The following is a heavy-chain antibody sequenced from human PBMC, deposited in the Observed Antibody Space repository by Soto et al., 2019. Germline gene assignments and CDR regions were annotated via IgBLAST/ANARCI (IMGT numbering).Heavy chain of an antibody. V-gene: IGHV4-31*03. Sequence: QVQLQESGPGLVQPSQTLSLTCTVSGASVNSGGYYWSWIRQLPGKGLEWIGYIYFSGSTYYNPSHGSRVLISLVTSWNQFSLKLSSVIVAVTAVYYGASCDAWGIIFASWGQGTLVTVS. CDR1: GASVNSGGYY. D-gene: IGHD3-16*01. J-gene: IGHJ4*02. CDR3: ASCDAWGIIFAS. CDR2: IYFSGST.